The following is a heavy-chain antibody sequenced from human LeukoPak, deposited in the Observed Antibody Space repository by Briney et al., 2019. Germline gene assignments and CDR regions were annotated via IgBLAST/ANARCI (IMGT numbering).Heavy chain of an antibody. J-gene: IGHJ4*02. CDR1: GFTFSSYA. CDR2: ISYDGSNK. V-gene: IGHV3-30-3*01. D-gene: IGHD1-26*01. Sequence: PGGSLRLSCAASGFTFSSYAMHWVRQAPGKGLEWVAVISYDGSNKYYADSVKGRFTISRDNSKNTLYLQMNSLRAEDTAVYYCAKVERGGSYYLYDFWGQGTLVTVSS. CDR3: AKVERGGSYYLYDF.